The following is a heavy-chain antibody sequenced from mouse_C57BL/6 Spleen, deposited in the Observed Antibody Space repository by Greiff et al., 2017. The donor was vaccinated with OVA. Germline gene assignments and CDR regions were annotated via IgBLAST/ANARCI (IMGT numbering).Heavy chain of an antibody. CDR2: ISDGGSYT. V-gene: IGHV5-4*01. CDR1: GFTFSSYA. D-gene: IGHD2-4*01. Sequence: EVQLVESGGGLVKPGGSLKLSCAASGFTFSSYAMSWVRQTPEKRLEWVATISDGGSYTYYPDNVKGRFTISRDNAKNNLYLQMSHLKSEDTAMWYWAGEGGGLRQNYAVNYWGQETSVTVSS. CDR3: AGEGGGLRQNYAVNY. J-gene: IGHJ4*01.